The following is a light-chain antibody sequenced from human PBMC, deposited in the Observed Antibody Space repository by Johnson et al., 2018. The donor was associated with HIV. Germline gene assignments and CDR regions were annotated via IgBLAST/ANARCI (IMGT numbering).Light chain of an antibody. V-gene: IGLV1-51*01. CDR2: DNN. Sequence: QSVLTQPPSVSAAPGQKVTISCSGSSSNIGNSYVSWYQQLPGTAPKLLIYDNNKRPSGIPDRFSGSKSGTSATLGITGLQTGDEADYYCGTWDSRLSAYVFATSTKVTVL. CDR3: GTWDSRLSAYV. CDR1: SSNIGNSY. J-gene: IGLJ1*01.